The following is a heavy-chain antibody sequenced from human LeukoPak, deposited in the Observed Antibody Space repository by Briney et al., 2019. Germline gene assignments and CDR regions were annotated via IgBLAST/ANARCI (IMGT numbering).Heavy chain of an antibody. CDR3: ARSWSSGCYALYYFDY. J-gene: IGHJ4*02. Sequence: AASVKVSCKASGYTFTSYDINWVRQATGQGLEWMGWMNPNSGNTGYAQKFQGRVTMTRNTSISTAYMELSSLRSEDTAVYYCARSWSSGCYALYYFDYWGQGTLVTVSS. D-gene: IGHD3-22*01. CDR2: MNPNSGNT. CDR1: GYTFTSYD. V-gene: IGHV1-8*01.